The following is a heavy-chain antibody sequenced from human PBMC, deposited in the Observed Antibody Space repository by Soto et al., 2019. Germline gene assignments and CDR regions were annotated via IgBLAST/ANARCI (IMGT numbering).Heavy chain of an antibody. D-gene: IGHD2-2*01. Sequence: ASVKVSCKASGYTFTNYGISWVRQAPGQGLEWMGWISAYNGNTKYAQKLQGRVTMTTDTSTSTAYMELRSLRSDDTAVYYCARDAVVPAGYGMDVWGQGTTVTVSS. CDR1: GYTFTNYG. CDR3: ARDAVVPAGYGMDV. V-gene: IGHV1-18*01. CDR2: ISAYNGNT. J-gene: IGHJ6*02.